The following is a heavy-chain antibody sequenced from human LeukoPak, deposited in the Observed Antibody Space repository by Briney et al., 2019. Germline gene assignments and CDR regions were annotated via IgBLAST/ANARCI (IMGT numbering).Heavy chain of an antibody. V-gene: IGHV4-39*01. Sequence: SETLSLTCTVSGGSISSSSYYWGWIRQPPGKGLEWIGSIYYSGSTYYNPSLKSRVTISVDTSKNQFSLKLSSVTAADTAVYYCATQVPAANWFDPWGQGTLVTVSS. CDR2: IYYSGST. D-gene: IGHD2-2*01. CDR3: ATQVPAANWFDP. J-gene: IGHJ5*02. CDR1: GGSISSSSYY.